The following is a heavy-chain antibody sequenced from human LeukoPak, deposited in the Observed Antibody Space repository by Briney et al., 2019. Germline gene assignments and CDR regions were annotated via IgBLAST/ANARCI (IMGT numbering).Heavy chain of an antibody. Sequence: SETLSHTCTVSGGSISSYYLSWIRQPPGKGLEWIGYIYYSGSTKYNPSLKSRVTISVDASKTQFSLKLNSVTAADTAVYYCARGSRELYYFDYWGQGTLVTVSS. CDR2: IYYSGST. V-gene: IGHV4-59*01. D-gene: IGHD1-7*01. J-gene: IGHJ4*02. CDR3: ARGSRELYYFDY. CDR1: GGSISSYY.